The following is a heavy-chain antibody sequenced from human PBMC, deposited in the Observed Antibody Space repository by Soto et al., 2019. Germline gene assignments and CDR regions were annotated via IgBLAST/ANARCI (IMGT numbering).Heavy chain of an antibody. CDR1: GDSVSSNSAA. Sequence: SQTLSLTCAISGDSVSSNSAAWNWIRQSPSRGLEWLGRTYYRSKWYNDYAVSVRGRITINPDTSKNQFSLQLNSVTPEDTAVYFFARVVYRGDWITFDFWGQGALVTLSS. CDR2: TYYRSKWYN. J-gene: IGHJ4*02. CDR3: ARVVYRGDWITFDF. V-gene: IGHV6-1*01. D-gene: IGHD2-21*02.